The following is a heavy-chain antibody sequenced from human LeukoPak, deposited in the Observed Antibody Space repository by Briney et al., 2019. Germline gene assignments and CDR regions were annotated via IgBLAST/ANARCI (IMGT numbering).Heavy chain of an antibody. Sequence: GGSLRLSSAASGFTFSSYAMSWVRQAPGKGLEGFSAFSGSGGSTSYADSVKGQFTISRDNSKNTLYLQMNSLGAEDTAVYYCAKDISRDYDFWSGYYYYMDVWGKGTTVTVSS. J-gene: IGHJ6*03. CDR3: AKDISRDYDFWSGYYYYMDV. CDR2: FSGSGGST. V-gene: IGHV3-23*01. D-gene: IGHD3-3*01. CDR1: GFTFSSYA.